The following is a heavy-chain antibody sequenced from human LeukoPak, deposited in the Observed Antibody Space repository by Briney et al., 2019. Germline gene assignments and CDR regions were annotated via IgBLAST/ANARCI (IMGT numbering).Heavy chain of an antibody. V-gene: IGHV4-4*02. CDR3: ARVTYDNWFDP. Sequence: SETLSLTCAVSGGSIRRSHWWSWVRQPPGKGLEWLAEIYNSGGTNYNPSLKSRLTISEDKSKNQSSLKLSSVTAADTAVYYCARVTYDNWFDPWGQGTLVTVSS. CDR1: GGSIRRSHW. J-gene: IGHJ5*02. CDR2: IYNSGGT.